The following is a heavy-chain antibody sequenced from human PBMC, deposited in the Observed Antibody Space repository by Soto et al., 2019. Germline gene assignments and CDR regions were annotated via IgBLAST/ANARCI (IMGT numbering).Heavy chain of an antibody. CDR2: IYWDNER. D-gene: IGHD2-15*01. CDR3: APRVTYSVSWDVGWFDS. V-gene: IGHV2-5*02. CDR1: GFSLTNSGVG. Sequence: QITLKESGPTLVEPTQTLTLTCSFSGFSLTNSGVGVGWFRQAPGKALECLGIIYWDNERRYNPSLKTRLTITKDPSKNQVVPTMTYIEPVDTGTYYCAPRVTYSVSWDVGWFDSWGQGTPVTVS. J-gene: IGHJ5*01.